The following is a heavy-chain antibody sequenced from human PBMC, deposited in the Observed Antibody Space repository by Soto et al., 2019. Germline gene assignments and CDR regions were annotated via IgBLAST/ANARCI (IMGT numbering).Heavy chain of an antibody. CDR1: GFTFSSYA. V-gene: IGHV3-23*01. J-gene: IGHJ3*02. Sequence: LRLSCAASGFTFSSYAMSWVRQAPGKGLEWVSAISGSGGSTYYADSVKGRFTISRDNSKNTLYLQMNSLRAEDTAVYYCAKHYDILTGYYHDAFDIWGQGTVVTVSS. CDR2: ISGSGGST. CDR3: AKHYDILTGYYHDAFDI. D-gene: IGHD3-9*01.